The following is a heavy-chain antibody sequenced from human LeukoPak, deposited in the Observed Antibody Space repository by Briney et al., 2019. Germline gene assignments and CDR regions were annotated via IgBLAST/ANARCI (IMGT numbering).Heavy chain of an antibody. Sequence: GASVKVSCKASGYTFTSYYMHWVRQAPGQGLEWMGGIIPIFGTANYAQKFQGRVTITADESTSTAYMELSSLRSEDTAVYYCARARYCSGGSCYGYFQHWGQGTLVTVSS. CDR1: GYTFTSYY. J-gene: IGHJ1*01. CDR3: ARARYCSGGSCYGYFQH. CDR2: IIPIFGTA. V-gene: IGHV1-69*13. D-gene: IGHD2-15*01.